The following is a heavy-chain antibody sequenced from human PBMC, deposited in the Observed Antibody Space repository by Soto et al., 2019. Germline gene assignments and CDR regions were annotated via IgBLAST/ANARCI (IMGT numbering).Heavy chain of an antibody. CDR1: GYTFTSYG. J-gene: IGHJ4*02. CDR2: ISAYNGNT. V-gene: IGHV1-18*01. Sequence: QVQLVQSGAEVKKPGASVKVSCKASGYTFTSYGISWVRQAPGQGLEWMGWISAYNGNTNYAQKLQGRVTMTTDTATSTAYMELRSMRSDDTAVYYCARDDRVGYGDYLIDYWGQGTLVTVSS. D-gene: IGHD4-17*01. CDR3: ARDDRVGYGDYLIDY.